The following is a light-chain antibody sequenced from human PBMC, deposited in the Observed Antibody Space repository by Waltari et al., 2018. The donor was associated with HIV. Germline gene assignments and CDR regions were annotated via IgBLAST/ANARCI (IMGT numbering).Light chain of an antibody. Sequence: SYELTQPPSVSVSPGQTARLTCSGDALPMQSAYWYQQHSGQTPVVLIYKDTERSSGIPERFSGSSSGTTVTLTICGVQAEDEADYYCQSADSSGTYWVFGGGTKLTVL. V-gene: IGLV3-25*03. CDR2: KDT. CDR1: ALPMQS. J-gene: IGLJ2*01. CDR3: QSADSSGTYWV.